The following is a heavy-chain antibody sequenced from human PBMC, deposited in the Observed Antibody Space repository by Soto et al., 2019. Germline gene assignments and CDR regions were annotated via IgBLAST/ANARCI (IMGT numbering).Heavy chain of an antibody. V-gene: IGHV4-31*03. Sequence: QVQLQESGPGLVKPSQTLSLTCTVSGGSISSGGYYWSWIRQHPGKGLEWIGYIYYSGSTYYNPSLKSRLTISVDTSKTQFSLKLSSVTAADTAVYYCARTSYDSSGTAADPWGQGTLVTVSS. CDR2: IYYSGST. CDR3: ARTSYDSSGTAADP. D-gene: IGHD3-22*01. CDR1: GGSISSGGYY. J-gene: IGHJ5*02.